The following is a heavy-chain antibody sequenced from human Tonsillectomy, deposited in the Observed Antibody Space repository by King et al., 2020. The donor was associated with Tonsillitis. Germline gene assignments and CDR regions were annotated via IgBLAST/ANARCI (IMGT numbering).Heavy chain of an antibody. J-gene: IGHJ3*01. D-gene: IGHD2-21*01. CDR3: ARDLGGDRKVFDL. Sequence: QLVQSGAEVKKPGASVKDSCKTSGYHFTSYYMHWLRQAPGQGREWMGWIDLGNGATQYAQKFQGRVDMTRDRSLTTAYMELSSLRYDDTAMYYCARDLGGDRKVFDLWGQGTMATVSS. CDR2: IDLGNGAT. CDR1: GYHFTSYY. V-gene: IGHV1-2*02.